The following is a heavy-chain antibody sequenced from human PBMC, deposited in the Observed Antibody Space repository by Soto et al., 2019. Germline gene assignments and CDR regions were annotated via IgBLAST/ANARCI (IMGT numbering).Heavy chain of an antibody. CDR2: IIPIFGTA. V-gene: IGHV1-69*06. Sequence: QVQLVQSGAEVKKPGSSVKVSCKASGGTFSSYAISWVRQAPGQGLEWMGGIIPIFGTANYAQKFQGRVTITAEKSTSTAYMELSSLRSEDTAVYYCARDRSGSYEPPVDYWGQGTLVTVSS. CDR1: GGTFSSYA. D-gene: IGHD1-26*01. J-gene: IGHJ4*02. CDR3: ARDRSGSYEPPVDY.